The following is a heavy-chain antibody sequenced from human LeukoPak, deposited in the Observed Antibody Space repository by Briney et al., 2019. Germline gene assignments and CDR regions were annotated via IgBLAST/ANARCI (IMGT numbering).Heavy chain of an antibody. CDR2: TYYRGSS. CDR1: GGSISSSSYY. J-gene: IGHJ4*02. D-gene: IGHD1-26*01. V-gene: IGHV4-39*01. Sequence: SKTLSLTCTVSGGSISSSSYYWGWIRQPPGKGLEWIGSTYYRGSSYYNPSLKSRVTISVDTSKNQFSLKLSSVTAADTAVYYCASAGSYSVDYWGQGTLVTVSS. CDR3: ASAGSYSVDY.